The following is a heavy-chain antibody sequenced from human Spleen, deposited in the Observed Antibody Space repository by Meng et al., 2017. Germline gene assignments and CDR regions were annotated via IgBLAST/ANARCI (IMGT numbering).Heavy chain of an antibody. CDR3: ARGPGEFGELPGDY. CDR2: IYYSGST. J-gene: IGHJ4*02. V-gene: IGHV4-59*01. CDR1: GGSISSYY. D-gene: IGHD3-10*01. Sequence: SETLSLTCTVSGGSISSYYWSWIRQPPGKGLEWIGYIYYSGSTNYNPSLKSRVTISVDTSKNQFSLRLSSVTAADTAVYYCARGPGEFGELPGDYWGQGTLVTVSS.